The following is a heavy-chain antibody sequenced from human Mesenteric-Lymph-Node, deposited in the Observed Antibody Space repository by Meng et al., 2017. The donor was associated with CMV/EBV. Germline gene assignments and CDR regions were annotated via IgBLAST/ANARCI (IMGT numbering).Heavy chain of an antibody. J-gene: IGHJ4*02. D-gene: IGHD6-13*01. V-gene: IGHV3-21*04. CDR3: AKSVAASGMVYFDY. CDR2: ISKSSSYI. CDR1: GFSFSTYN. Sequence: GESLKISCTASGFSFSTYNMNWVRQAPGKGLEWVSSISKSSSYIYYAESVKGRFTISRDNAKNTLYLQMNSLRSEDTAVYYCAKSVAASGMVYFDYWGQGALVTVSS.